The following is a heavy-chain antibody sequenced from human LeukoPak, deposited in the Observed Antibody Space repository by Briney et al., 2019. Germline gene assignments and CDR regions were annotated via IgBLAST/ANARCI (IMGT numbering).Heavy chain of an antibody. CDR3: AREEDILTGLSILH. CDR1: GYTFTTYG. D-gene: IGHD3-9*01. V-gene: IGHV1-18*01. CDR2: ISAYNGNT. J-gene: IGHJ4*02. Sequence: ASVEVSCKASGYTFTTYGISWVRQAPGQGLEWMGWISAYNGNTNYAQKLQGRVTMTTDTSTNTAYMELSSLRSEDTAVYYCAREEDILTGLSILHWGQGTLVTVSS.